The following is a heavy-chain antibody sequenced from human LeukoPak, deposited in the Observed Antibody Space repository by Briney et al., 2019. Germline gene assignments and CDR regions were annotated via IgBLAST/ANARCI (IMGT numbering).Heavy chain of an antibody. CDR2: IRSNSDGGTI. J-gene: IGHJ5*02. V-gene: IGHV3-15*07. Sequence: GGSLRLSCATSSFSFSNAWMNWVRQAPGKGLEWVGRIRSNSDGGTIDYAASVKDRFTLSRDDSKNTLYLQLNSLQTADTAVYYCDTDSYDYTWGQGTLVTVSS. D-gene: IGHD4-11*01. CDR3: DTDSYDYT. CDR1: SFSFSNAW.